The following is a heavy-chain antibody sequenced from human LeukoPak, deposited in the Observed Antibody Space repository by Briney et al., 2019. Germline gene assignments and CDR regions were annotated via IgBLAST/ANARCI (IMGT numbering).Heavy chain of an antibody. Sequence: GGSLRLSCAASGFTFSSYGMHWVRQAPGEGLEWVAVIWYDGSNKYYADSVKGRFTISRDNSKNTLYLQMNSLRAEDTAVYYCARDRDPNWFDPWGQGTLVTVSS. CDR2: IWYDGSNK. J-gene: IGHJ5*02. V-gene: IGHV3-33*01. D-gene: IGHD3-10*01. CDR3: ARDRDPNWFDP. CDR1: GFTFSSYG.